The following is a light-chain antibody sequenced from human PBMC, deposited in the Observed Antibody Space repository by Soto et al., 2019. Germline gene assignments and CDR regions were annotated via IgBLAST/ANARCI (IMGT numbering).Light chain of an antibody. CDR1: SHDVGTYNY. V-gene: IGLV2-14*01. Sequence: QSALTQPASVSGSPGQSITIPCTGTSHDVGTYNYVSWYQQHPGKAPKLLIYAVSYRPAGVSNRFSGSKSGITASLTISGLQAEDEGDYFCNSYTSSSSVVIFGGGTQLTVL. CDR3: NSYTSSSSVVI. CDR2: AVS. J-gene: IGLJ2*01.